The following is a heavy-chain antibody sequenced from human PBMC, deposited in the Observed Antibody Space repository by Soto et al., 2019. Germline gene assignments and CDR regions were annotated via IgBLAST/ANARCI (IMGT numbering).Heavy chain of an antibody. D-gene: IGHD5-18*01. CDR2: IIPIFGTA. V-gene: IGHV1-69*13. J-gene: IGHJ6*02. Sequence: SVHGAWKSAGGALSVDPGGWGRHAPEQGLEWMGGIIPIFGTANYAQKFQGRVTITADESTSTAYMELSSLRSEDTAVYYCARVRYSYGYYYYYGMDVWGQGTTVTVSS. CDR1: GGALSVDP. CDR3: ARVRYSYGYYYYYGMDV.